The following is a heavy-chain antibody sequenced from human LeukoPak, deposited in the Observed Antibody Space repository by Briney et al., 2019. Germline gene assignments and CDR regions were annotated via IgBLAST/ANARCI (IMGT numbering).Heavy chain of an antibody. J-gene: IGHJ4*02. CDR3: AREGNYDFWSGSPYYFDY. CDR1: GFTFSSYS. V-gene: IGHV3-21*01. D-gene: IGHD3-3*01. CDR2: ISSSSSYI. Sequence: GGSLRLSCAASGFTFSSYSMNWVRQAPGKGLEWVSSISSSSSYIYYADSVKGRFTISRDNAKNSLYLQMNSLRAEDTAVYYCAREGNYDFWSGSPYYFDYWGQGTLVTVSS.